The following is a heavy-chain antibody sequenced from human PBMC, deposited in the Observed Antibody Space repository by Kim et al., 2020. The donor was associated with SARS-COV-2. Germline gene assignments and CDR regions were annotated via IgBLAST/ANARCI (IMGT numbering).Heavy chain of an antibody. CDR2: ISSSGSTI. J-gene: IGHJ3*02. D-gene: IGHD1-1*01. V-gene: IGHV3-11*01. CDR1: GFTFSDYY. Sequence: GGSLRLSCAASGFTFSDYYMSWIRQAPGKVLEWVSYISSSGSTIYYADSVKGRFTISRDNAKNSLYLQMNSLRAEDTAVYYCARDRRTTWDDAFDIWGQGTMVTVSS. CDR3: ARDRRTTWDDAFDI.